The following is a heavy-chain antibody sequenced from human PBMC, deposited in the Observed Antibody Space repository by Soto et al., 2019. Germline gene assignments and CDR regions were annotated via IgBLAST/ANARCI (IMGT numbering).Heavy chain of an antibody. CDR2: IYYSGST. Sequence: PSETLSLTCTVSGGSVSSGSYYWSWIRQPPGKGLEWIGYIYYSGSTNYNPSLKSRVTISVDTSKNQFSLKLSSVTAADTAVYYCARERGFEQKLVLPDYYYGMDVWGQGTTVTVSS. J-gene: IGHJ6*02. CDR3: ARERGFEQKLVLPDYYYGMDV. D-gene: IGHD6-13*01. CDR1: GGSVSSGSYY. V-gene: IGHV4-61*01.